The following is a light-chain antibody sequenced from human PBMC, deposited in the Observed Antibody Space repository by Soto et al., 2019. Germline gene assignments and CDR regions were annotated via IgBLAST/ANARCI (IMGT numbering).Light chain of an antibody. CDR2: AAS. Sequence: DIQMTQSPSSLSASVGDRVTITCRASQGITNYLAWYQRKPGKVPKLLIYAASTLQSGVPSRFSGSGSGTDFTLTISSLQPEDVATYYCQNYKSALRITFGQGTRLEIK. J-gene: IGKJ5*01. V-gene: IGKV1-27*01. CDR1: QGITNY. CDR3: QNYKSALRIT.